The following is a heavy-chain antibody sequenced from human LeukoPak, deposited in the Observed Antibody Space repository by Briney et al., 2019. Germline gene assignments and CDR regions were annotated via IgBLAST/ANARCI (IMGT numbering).Heavy chain of an antibody. CDR2: ISGSGGST. J-gene: IGHJ4*02. V-gene: IGHV3-23*01. CDR1: GFTFSSYA. CDR3: AKDRIYADGLWDFDY. D-gene: IGHD3-10*01. Sequence: GGSLRLSCAASGFTFSSYAMSWVRQAPGKGLEWVSAISGSGGSTYYADSVKGRFTISRDNSKNTLYLQMNSLRAEDTAVYYCAKDRIYADGLWDFDYWGQGTLVTVSS.